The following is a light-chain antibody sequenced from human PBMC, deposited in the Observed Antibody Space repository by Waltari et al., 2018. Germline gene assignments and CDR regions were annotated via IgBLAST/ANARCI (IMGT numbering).Light chain of an antibody. CDR1: QGVHAN. J-gene: IGKJ4*01. V-gene: IGKV3-15*01. CDR3: QQYNKWPPLT. Sequence: EVVMTQSPVTLSVSPGERATLSCRASQGVHANLAWYQQKPGQAPRLLIYGASTRATGVPARFSASGSGTDFTLTITSLQSEDFALYYCQQYNKWPPLTFGGGTKVEIK. CDR2: GAS.